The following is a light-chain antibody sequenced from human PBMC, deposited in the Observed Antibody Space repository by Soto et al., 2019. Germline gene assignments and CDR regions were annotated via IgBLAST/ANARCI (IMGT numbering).Light chain of an antibody. J-gene: IGKJ1*01. CDR3: QQGKT. Sequence: DIQMTQSPSTLSASVGDRFTITCRASQSISTWLAWYQQRPGKAPKLLIYDASSLESGVPSRFSGSGSGTEFTLTISSLQPDDFATYYCQQGKTFGQGTKVDIK. CDR2: DAS. CDR1: QSISTW. V-gene: IGKV1-5*01.